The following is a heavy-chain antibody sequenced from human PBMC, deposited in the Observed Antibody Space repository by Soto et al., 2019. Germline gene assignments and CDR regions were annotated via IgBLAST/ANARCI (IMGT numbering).Heavy chain of an antibody. CDR2: INHSGST. Sequence: SETLSLTCAVYGGSFSGYYWSWIRQPPGKGLEWIGEINHSGSTNYNPSLKSRVTISVDTSKNQFSLKLSSVTAADTAVYYCARGLGAMGRGETEAYGMDVWGQGTTVTVSS. J-gene: IGHJ6*02. CDR1: GGSFSGYY. V-gene: IGHV4-34*01. D-gene: IGHD3-10*01. CDR3: ARGLGAMGRGETEAYGMDV.